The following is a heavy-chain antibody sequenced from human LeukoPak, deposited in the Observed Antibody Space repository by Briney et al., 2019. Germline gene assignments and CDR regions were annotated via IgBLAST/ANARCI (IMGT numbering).Heavy chain of an antibody. V-gene: IGHV1-18*01. D-gene: IGHD3-3*01. CDR1: GYTFTSYG. CDR2: ISAYNGNT. Sequence: ASVTVSCKASGYTFTSYGISWVRQAPGQGLEWMGWISAYNGNTNYAQKLQDRVTMTTDTSTSTAYMELRSLRSDDTAVYYCARAPPYYDFWSGYYTGGYYYYYMDVWGKGTTVTVSS. J-gene: IGHJ6*03. CDR3: ARAPPYYDFWSGYYTGGYYYYYMDV.